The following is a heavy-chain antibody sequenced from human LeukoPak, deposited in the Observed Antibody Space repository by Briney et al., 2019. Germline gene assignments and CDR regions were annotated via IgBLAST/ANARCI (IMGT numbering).Heavy chain of an antibody. CDR1: GFRFSSYT. CDR2: ISGSGDRT. J-gene: IGHJ4*02. CDR3: AILGGGMAY. D-gene: IGHD3-16*01. Sequence: GGSLRLSCAASGFRFSSYTMNWVRQAPGKGLEWVSGISGSGDRTYYADFVKGRVTISRDNSRNTLCLQMSSLRADDTAVYYCAILGGGMAYWGQGTLVAVSS. V-gene: IGHV3-23*01.